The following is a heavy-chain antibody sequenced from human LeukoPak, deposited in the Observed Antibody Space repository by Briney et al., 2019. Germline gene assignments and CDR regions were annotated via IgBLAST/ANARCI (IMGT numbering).Heavy chain of an antibody. J-gene: IGHJ6*02. Sequence: PGGSLRLSCAASGFTFSTYEMNWVRQAPGKGLEWVSYISSSGSTIYYADSVKGRFTISRDNAKKSLYLQMNSLRAEDTAVYYCARDSYHYYGMDVWGQGTTVTVSS. CDR3: ARDSYHYYGMDV. CDR1: GFTFSTYE. V-gene: IGHV3-48*03. CDR2: ISSSGSTI.